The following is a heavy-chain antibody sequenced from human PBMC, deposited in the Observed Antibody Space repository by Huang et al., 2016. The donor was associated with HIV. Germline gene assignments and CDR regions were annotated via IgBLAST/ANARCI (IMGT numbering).Heavy chain of an antibody. V-gene: IGHV3-30-3*01. CDR1: GFTFSSYA. CDR3: ARDRGRGYKGHIGHTSSGNDH. CDR2: ISYDVINT. D-gene: IGHD6-13*01. Sequence: QVQLVESGGGVVQPGKSLTLSCAVTGFTFSSYAIHWVRQAQGKGREWVALISYDVINTYYGDSGRGRFSISRDNSKNILYLQMNNRRVEDTAVYYCARDRGRGYKGHIGHTSSGNDHWGQGTLVIVSS. J-gene: IGHJ4*02.